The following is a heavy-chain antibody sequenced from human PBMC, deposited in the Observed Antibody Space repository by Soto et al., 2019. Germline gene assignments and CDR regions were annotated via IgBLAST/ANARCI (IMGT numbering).Heavy chain of an antibody. CDR2: ISGSGGST. J-gene: IGHJ4*02. CDR3: AKDPLRNWGSSLWFDY. CDR1: ESPFSSYT. Sequence: GGPLSLPCAASESPFSSYTMSWARQHPGKGLEWASAISGSGGSTYYADTEKGRFTISRDNSKNTLYLQMNSLRAEDTAVYYCAKDPLRNWGSSLWFDYWGQGTLVTVSS. V-gene: IGHV3-23*01. D-gene: IGHD7-27*01.